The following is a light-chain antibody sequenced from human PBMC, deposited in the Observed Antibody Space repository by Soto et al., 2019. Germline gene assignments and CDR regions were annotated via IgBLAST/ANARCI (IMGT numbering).Light chain of an antibody. CDR1: SSDVGGYNY. V-gene: IGLV2-14*01. J-gene: IGLJ3*02. Sequence: QSALTQPASVSGSPGQSITISCTGTSSDVGGYNYVSWYQQHPGKAPKLMIYEVSNRPSGVSNRFSGSKSGNTASLTISGIKAEDEDDYYCRSYTSSSTLEVFGGGTKLTVL. CDR2: EVS. CDR3: RSYTSSSTLEV.